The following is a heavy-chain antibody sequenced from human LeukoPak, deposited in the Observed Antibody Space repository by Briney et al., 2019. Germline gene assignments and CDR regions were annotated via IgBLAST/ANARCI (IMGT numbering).Heavy chain of an antibody. D-gene: IGHD3-16*01. CDR1: GGSISSGGYY. J-gene: IGHJ5*02. Sequence: SETLSLTCTVSGGSISSGGYYWSWIRQHPGKGLEWIGYIYYSGSTYYNPSLKSRVTISVDTSKNQFSLKLSSVTAADTAVYYCARYGWGSYGEPNWFDPWGQGTLVTVSS. V-gene: IGHV4-31*03. CDR2: IYYSGST. CDR3: ARYGWGSYGEPNWFDP.